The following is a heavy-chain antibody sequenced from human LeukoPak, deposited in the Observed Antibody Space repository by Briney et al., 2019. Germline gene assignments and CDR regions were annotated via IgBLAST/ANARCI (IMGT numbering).Heavy chain of an antibody. CDR3: ATKEPSTSGWSY. CDR2: IKEDGSEK. D-gene: IGHD6-19*01. CDR1: GFTFNRDW. Sequence: GGSLRLSCAASGFTFNRDWTAWVRQAPGKGLEWVANIKEDGSEKNYVDSVKGRFTIYTDNAENSVYLQMNDLRAEDTGVYYCATKEPSTSGWSYWGQGTLVTVSS. V-gene: IGHV3-7*01. J-gene: IGHJ4*02.